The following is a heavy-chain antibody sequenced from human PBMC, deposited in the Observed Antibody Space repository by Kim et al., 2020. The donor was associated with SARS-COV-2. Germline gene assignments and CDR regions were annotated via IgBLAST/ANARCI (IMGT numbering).Heavy chain of an antibody. CDR2: ISWNSGSI. CDR3: AKDFVYGMDV. CDR1: GFTFDDYA. J-gene: IGHJ6*02. Sequence: GGSLRLSCAASGFTFDDYAMHWVWQAPGKGLEWVSGISWNSGSIGYADSVKGRFTISRDNAKNSLYLQMNSLRAEDTALYYCAKDFVYGMDVWGQGTTAT. V-gene: IGHV3-9*01.